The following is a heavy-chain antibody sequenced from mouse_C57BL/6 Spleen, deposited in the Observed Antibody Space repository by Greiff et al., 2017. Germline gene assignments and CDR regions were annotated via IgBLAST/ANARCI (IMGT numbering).Heavy chain of an antibody. Sequence: QVQLQQSGAELVKPGASVKISCKASGYAFSSYWMNWVKQRPGKGLEWIGQIYPGDGDTNYNGKFKGKATLTADKSSSTAYMQLSSLTSEDSAVYFCARGGYDYDFLFDYWGQGTTLTVAS. CDR1: GYAFSSYW. J-gene: IGHJ2*01. CDR2: IYPGDGDT. CDR3: ARGGYDYDFLFDY. V-gene: IGHV1-80*01. D-gene: IGHD2-4*01.